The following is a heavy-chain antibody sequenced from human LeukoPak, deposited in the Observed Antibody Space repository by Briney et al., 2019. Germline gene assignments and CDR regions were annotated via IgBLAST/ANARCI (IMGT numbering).Heavy chain of an antibody. CDR3: TTARWFGESNNYYYYYMDV. J-gene: IGHJ6*03. V-gene: IGHV3-30*02. CDR2: IRYDASNR. Sequence: GGSLRLSCAASGFSVSNYDIHWVRQAPGKGLEWVAFIRYDASNRYYADSVKGRFTIFRDIPKNTLHLQMNSLKTEDTAVYYCTTARWFGESNNYYYYYMDVWGKGTTVTVSS. D-gene: IGHD3-10*01. CDR1: GFSVSNYD.